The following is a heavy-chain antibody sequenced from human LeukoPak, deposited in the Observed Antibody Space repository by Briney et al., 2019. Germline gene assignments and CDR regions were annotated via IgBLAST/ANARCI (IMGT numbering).Heavy chain of an antibody. Sequence: PSGTLSLTCAVSGGSISSINWWSWVRQPPGKGLEWIGAIYHSGSTNYNPSLKSRVTISVETSKNEFSLKLRSVTAADTAVYYCARVTGYRIEDYFDYWGQGTLVTVSS. CDR2: IYHSGST. CDR3: ARVTGYRIEDYFDY. CDR1: GGSISSINW. D-gene: IGHD6-13*01. V-gene: IGHV4-4*02. J-gene: IGHJ4*02.